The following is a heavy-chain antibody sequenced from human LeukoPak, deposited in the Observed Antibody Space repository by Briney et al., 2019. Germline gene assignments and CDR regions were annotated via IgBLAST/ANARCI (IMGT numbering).Heavy chain of an antibody. CDR1: GYTFTGYY. CDR3: ARGRVRGVINPKHAFDI. CDR2: INPNSGGT. D-gene: IGHD3-10*01. J-gene: IGHJ3*02. V-gene: IGHV1-2*02. Sequence: ASVKVSCKASGYTFTGYYMHWVRQAPGQGLEWMGWINPNSGGTNYAQKFQGRVTMTRDTSISTAYMELSRLRSDDTAVYYCARGRVRGVINPKHAFDIGGQGTMVTVSS.